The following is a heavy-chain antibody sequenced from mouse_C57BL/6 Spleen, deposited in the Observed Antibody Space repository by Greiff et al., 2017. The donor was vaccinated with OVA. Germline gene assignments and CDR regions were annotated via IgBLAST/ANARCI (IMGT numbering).Heavy chain of an antibody. Sequence: VQLQQSGPELVKPGDSVKISCKASGYSFTGYFMNWVMQSHGKSLEWIGRINPYNGDTFYNQKFKGKATLTVDKSSSPAHMELRSLTSEDSAVYYCARGDDGSLYAMDYGGQGTSVTVSS. CDR2: INPYNGDT. D-gene: IGHD2-12*01. V-gene: IGHV1-20*01. CDR3: ARGDDGSLYAMDY. J-gene: IGHJ4*01. CDR1: GYSFTGYF.